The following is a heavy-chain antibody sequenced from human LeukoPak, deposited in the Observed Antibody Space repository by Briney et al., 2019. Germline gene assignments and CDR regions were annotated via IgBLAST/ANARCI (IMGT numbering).Heavy chain of an antibody. CDR1: GYTFTGYY. D-gene: IGHD3-22*01. CDR2: INPNSGGT. Sequence: GASVNVSCRASGYTFTGYYMHWVRQAPGQRLEWMGWINPNSGGTNHAQKFQGRVTMTRDTSISTAYMELSSLRSEDTAVYYCARVKDYYYDSSGYYYFDYWGQGTLVTVSS. J-gene: IGHJ4*02. CDR3: ARVKDYYYDSSGYYYFDY. V-gene: IGHV1-2*02.